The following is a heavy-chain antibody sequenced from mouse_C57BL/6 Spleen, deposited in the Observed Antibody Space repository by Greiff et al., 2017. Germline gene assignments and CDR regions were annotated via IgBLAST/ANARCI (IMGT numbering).Heavy chain of an antibody. D-gene: IGHD2-5*01. CDR1: GFTFTDYY. J-gene: IGHJ3*01. CDR3: ARSHYYSNYGCAY. Sequence: EVMLVESGGGLVQPGGSLSLSCAASGFTFTDYYMSWVRQPPGKALEWLGFIRNKANGYTTEYSASVKGRFTISRDNSQSILYLQMNALRAEDSATYYCARSHYYSNYGCAYWGQGTLVTVSA. V-gene: IGHV7-3*01. CDR2: IRNKANGYTT.